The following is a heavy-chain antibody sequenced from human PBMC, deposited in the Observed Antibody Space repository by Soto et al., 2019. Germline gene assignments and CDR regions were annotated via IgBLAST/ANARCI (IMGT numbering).Heavy chain of an antibody. CDR2: IDPSDSYT. D-gene: IGHD3-16*02. V-gene: IGHV5-10-1*01. J-gene: IGHJ6*02. CDR1: GYSFTSYW. CDR3: ARHPVMITFGGVIGPYYYYGMDV. Sequence: GESLKISCKGSGYSFTSYWISWVRQMPGKGLEWMGRIDPSDSYTNYSPSFQGHVTISADKSISTAYLQWSSLKASDTAMYYCARHPVMITFGGVIGPYYYYGMDVWGQGTTVTVPS.